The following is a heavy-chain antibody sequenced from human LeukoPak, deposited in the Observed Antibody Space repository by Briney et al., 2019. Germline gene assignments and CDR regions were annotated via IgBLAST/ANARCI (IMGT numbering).Heavy chain of an antibody. D-gene: IGHD3-9*01. CDR1: GYTFTSYG. J-gene: IGHJ4*02. V-gene: IGHV1-18*01. CDR3: ARKALRYFDWLWNGIDY. CDR2: ISAYNGNT. Sequence: ASVKVSCKASGYTFTSYGISWVRQAPGQGLEWMGWISAYNGNTNYAQKLQGRVTMTTDTSTSTAYMELRSLRSDDTAVYYCARKALRYFDWLWNGIDYWGRGTLVTVSS.